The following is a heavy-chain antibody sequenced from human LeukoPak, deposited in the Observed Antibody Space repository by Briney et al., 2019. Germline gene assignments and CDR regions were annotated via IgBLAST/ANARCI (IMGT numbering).Heavy chain of an antibody. CDR3: ASIRNRYSSGFN. D-gene: IGHD3-22*01. CDR1: GGSISSGTFY. Sequence: PSQTLSLTCTVSGGSISSGTFYWSWIRQPAGMGLEWIGRIFTSGRTDYNPSLKSRVTISVDTSKNQFSLKLSSVTAADTAVYYCASIRNRYSSGFNWGQGTLVTVSS. J-gene: IGHJ4*02. V-gene: IGHV4-61*02. CDR2: IFTSGRT.